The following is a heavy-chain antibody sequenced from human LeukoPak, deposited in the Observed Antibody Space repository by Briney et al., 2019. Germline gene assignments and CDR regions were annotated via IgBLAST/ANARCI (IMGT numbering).Heavy chain of an antibody. CDR1: GFTFSSYP. CDR2: IYYSGST. Sequence: GSLRLSCAASGFTFSSYPLNWICQPPGKGLEWIGSIYYSGSTYYNPSLKSRVTISVDTSKNQFSLKLSSVTAADTAVYYCARETPGAGHFDYWGQGSLVTVSS. D-gene: IGHD7-27*01. V-gene: IGHV4-39*07. J-gene: IGHJ4*02. CDR3: ARETPGAGHFDY.